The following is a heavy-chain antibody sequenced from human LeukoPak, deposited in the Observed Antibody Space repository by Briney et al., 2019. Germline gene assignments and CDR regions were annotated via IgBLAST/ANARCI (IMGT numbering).Heavy chain of an antibody. CDR2: INQDASEI. CDR1: GFTFSTYW. J-gene: IGHJ4*02. V-gene: IGHV3-7*01. CDR3: ATDRDNSDWQKRFDS. D-gene: IGHD2-21*02. Sequence: GGSLRLSCAASGFTFSTYWMNWYRQAPGKGLEWVGNINQDASEINYVDSVRGRFTISRDNAKNSLQLQMNSLRAEDTAVYYCATDRDNSDWQKRFDSWGQGTLVTVSS.